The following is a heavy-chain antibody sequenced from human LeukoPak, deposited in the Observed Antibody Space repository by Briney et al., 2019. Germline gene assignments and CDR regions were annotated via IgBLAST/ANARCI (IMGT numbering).Heavy chain of an antibody. D-gene: IGHD4-11*01. CDR1: GGTFSSYA. J-gene: IGHJ4*02. CDR3: ATEHIATLQTFDY. V-gene: IGHV1-69*05. CDR2: IIPIFGTA. Sequence: SVKVSCKASGGTFSSYAISWVRQAPGQGLEWMGGIIPIFGTANYAQKFQGRVTITTDESTSTAYMELSSLRSEDTAVYYCATEHIATLQTFDYWGQGTLVTVSS.